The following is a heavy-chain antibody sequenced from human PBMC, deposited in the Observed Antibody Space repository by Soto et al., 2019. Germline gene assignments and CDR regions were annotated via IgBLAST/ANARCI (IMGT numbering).Heavy chain of an antibody. Sequence: SETLSLTCTVSGGSISSSSYYWGWIRQPPGKGLEWIGSIYYSGSTYYNPSLKSRVTISVDTSKNQFSLKLSSVTAADTAVYYCASERYYGSGSYYIPYYYYGMDVWGQGTTVT. V-gene: IGHV4-39*01. CDR1: GGSISSSSYY. D-gene: IGHD3-10*01. CDR2: IYYSGST. CDR3: ASERYYGSGSYYIPYYYYGMDV. J-gene: IGHJ6*02.